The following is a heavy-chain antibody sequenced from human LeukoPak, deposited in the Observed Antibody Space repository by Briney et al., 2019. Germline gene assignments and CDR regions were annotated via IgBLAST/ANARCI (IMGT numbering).Heavy chain of an antibody. CDR1: GYTFTGYY. CDR2: INHNRGDT. D-gene: IGHD2-15*01. Sequence: ASVKVSCKASGYTFTGYYVLWVRQAPGQGLEWMGWINHNRGDTNYAQKFQGRVTMTRDTSIGTAYMELSGLKSDDTAVYYCARWVGYSNWFDPWGQGTLVTVSS. V-gene: IGHV1-2*02. J-gene: IGHJ5*02. CDR3: ARWVGYSNWFDP.